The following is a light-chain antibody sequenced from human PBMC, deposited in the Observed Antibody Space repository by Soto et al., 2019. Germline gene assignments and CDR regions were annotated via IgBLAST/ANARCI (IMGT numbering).Light chain of an antibody. CDR1: TSNIGAPYD. CDR2: GTT. Sequence: QSVLTQPPSVSGAPGQRVSISCTGSTSNIGAPYDVHWYQHLPGTAPKVLIYGTTNRPSGVPDRFFGSKSGTSASLAITGLQAEDEADYYCQSYDRSLSGYVFGTGTKLTVL. V-gene: IGLV1-40*01. J-gene: IGLJ1*01. CDR3: QSYDRSLSGYV.